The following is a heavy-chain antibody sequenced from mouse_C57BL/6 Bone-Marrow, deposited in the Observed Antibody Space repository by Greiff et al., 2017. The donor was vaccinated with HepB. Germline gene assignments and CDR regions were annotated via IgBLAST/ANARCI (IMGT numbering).Heavy chain of an antibody. CDR1: GYTFTSYW. CDR2: IYPGSGST. J-gene: IGHJ4*01. D-gene: IGHD1-1*01. V-gene: IGHV1-55*01. Sequence: VQLQQSGPELVKPGASVKLSCKASGYTFTSYWITWVKQRPGQGLEWIGDIYPGSGSTNYNEKFKSKATLTVDTSSSTAYMQLSSLTSEDSAVYYCATIYYYGSSSYYYAMDYWGQGTSVTVSS. CDR3: ATIYYYGSSSYYYAMDY.